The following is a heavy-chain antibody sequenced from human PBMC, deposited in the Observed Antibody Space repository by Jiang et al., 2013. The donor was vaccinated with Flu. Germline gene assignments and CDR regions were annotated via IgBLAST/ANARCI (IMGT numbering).Heavy chain of an antibody. CDR1: GHTFSNSA. CDR2: MNPNSGNT. J-gene: IGHJ2*01. D-gene: IGHD7-27*01. Sequence: SGAEVKKPGSSVKVSCKTSGHTFSNSALGWVRQTTGQGLEWMGWMNPNSGNTGYAQKFQGRVTLTRTTSISTAYMELSSLSSEDTAVYYCARGRNWGQTDWYFDLWGRGTLVTVSS. V-gene: IGHV1-8*02. CDR3: ARGRNWGQTDWYFDL.